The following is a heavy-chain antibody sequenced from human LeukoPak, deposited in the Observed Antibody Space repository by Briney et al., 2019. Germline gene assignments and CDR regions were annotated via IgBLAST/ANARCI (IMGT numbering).Heavy chain of an antibody. Sequence: GGSLRLSCAASGVTFSDYYMSWIRQAPGKGLEWVSYISSSGSTIYYADSVKGRFTISRDNAKNSLYLQMNSLRAEDTAVYYCARADSCGYVRIGFYFDYWAREPWSPSPQ. CDR2: ISSSGSTI. CDR1: GVTFSDYY. D-gene: IGHD3-22*01. CDR3: ARADSCGYVRIGFYFDY. V-gene: IGHV3-11*01. J-gene: IGHJ4*02.